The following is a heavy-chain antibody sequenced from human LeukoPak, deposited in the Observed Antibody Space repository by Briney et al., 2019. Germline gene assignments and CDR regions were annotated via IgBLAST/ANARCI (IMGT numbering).Heavy chain of an antibody. V-gene: IGHV4-38-2*02. J-gene: IGHJ5*01. D-gene: IGHD3-9*01. CDR2: IYHSGST. Sequence: SETLSLTCTVSGYSISSGYYWGWIRQPPGKGLEWIGSIYHSGSTYYNPSLKSRVTISVDTSKNQFSLKLSSVTAADTAVYYCASYGGGYFDWFGYWGQGTLVTVSS. CDR3: ASYGGGYFDWFGY. CDR1: GYSISSGYY.